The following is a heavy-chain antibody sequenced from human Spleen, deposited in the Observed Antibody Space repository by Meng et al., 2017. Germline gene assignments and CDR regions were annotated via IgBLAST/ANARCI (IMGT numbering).Heavy chain of an antibody. CDR2: ISWNSGSI. V-gene: IGHV3-9*01. Sequence: GGSLRLSCAASGFTFDDYAMHWVRQAPGKGLEWVSGISWNSGSIGYADSVKGRFTISRDNAKNSLSLQMNSLRVEDTALYYCIKGDSGSYYNYFDYWGQGTLVTVSS. CDR1: GFTFDDYA. D-gene: IGHD3-10*01. J-gene: IGHJ4*02. CDR3: IKGDSGSYYNYFDY.